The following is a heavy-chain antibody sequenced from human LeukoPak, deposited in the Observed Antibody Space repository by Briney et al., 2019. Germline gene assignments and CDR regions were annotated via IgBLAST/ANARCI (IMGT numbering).Heavy chain of an antibody. Sequence: ASVKVSCKASGYTFTSYHMHWVRQAPGQGLEWMGIINPSGGSTSYAQKFQGRVTMTRDMSTSTVYMELSSLRSEDTAVYYCARADYCSSTSCYLHYWGQGTLVTVSS. CDR2: INPSGGST. V-gene: IGHV1-46*01. CDR1: GYTFTSYH. D-gene: IGHD2-2*01. J-gene: IGHJ4*02. CDR3: ARADYCSSTSCYLHY.